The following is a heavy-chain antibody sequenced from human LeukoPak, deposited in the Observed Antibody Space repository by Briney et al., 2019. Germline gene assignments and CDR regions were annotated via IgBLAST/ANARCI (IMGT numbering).Heavy chain of an antibody. J-gene: IGHJ4*02. CDR2: IWYGGSNK. V-gene: IGHV3-30*18. D-gene: IGHD3-3*01. CDR3: AKDRSGDDFWSGYYDY. CDR1: GFTFSSYG. Sequence: GRSLRLSCAASGFTFSSYGMHWVRQAPGKGLEWMAVIWYGGSNKYYADSVKGRFTISRDNSKNTLYLQMNSLRAEDTAVYYCAKDRSGDDFWSGYYDYWGQGTLDTVSS.